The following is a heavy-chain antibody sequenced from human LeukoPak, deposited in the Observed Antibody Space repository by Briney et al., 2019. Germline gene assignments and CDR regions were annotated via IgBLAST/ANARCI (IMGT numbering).Heavy chain of an antibody. CDR3: VRERDYNTYFDY. V-gene: IGHV3-53*01. CDR1: GFSVRANH. CDR2: VLPGGVT. D-gene: IGHD1-14*01. Sequence: GGSLRLSCAVSGFSVRANHMAWVRQGPGKGLEWVSVVLPGGVTHYTDSLKDRFTISTDNSNNILYLQLDSLRAEDTALYYCVRERDYNTYFDYWGRGPLVTVSS. J-gene: IGHJ4*02.